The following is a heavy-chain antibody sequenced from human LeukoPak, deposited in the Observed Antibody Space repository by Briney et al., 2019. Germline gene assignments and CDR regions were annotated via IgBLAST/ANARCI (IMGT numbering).Heavy chain of an antibody. V-gene: IGHV3-23*01. Sequence: GGSLRLSCAASGFTFSSYGMSWVRQAPGKGLEWVSAISGSGGSTYYADSVKGRFTISRDNSKNTLYLQMNSLRAEDTAVYYCAKGVTMIVVVPYFDYWGQGTLVTVSS. D-gene: IGHD3-22*01. CDR1: GFTFSSYG. CDR3: AKGVTMIVVVPYFDY. CDR2: ISGSGGST. J-gene: IGHJ4*02.